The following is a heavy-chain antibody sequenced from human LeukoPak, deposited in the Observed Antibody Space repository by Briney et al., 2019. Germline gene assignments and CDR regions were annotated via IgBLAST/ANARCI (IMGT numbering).Heavy chain of an antibody. CDR2: ISSSSSYI. Sequence: PGGSLRLSCAASGFTFSSYSMNWVRQAPGKGLEWVSFISSSSSYIYYADSVKGRFTISRDNAKNSLYLQMNSLRAEDTAVYYCARDLWHIAPYGHYMDVWGKGTTVTISS. CDR3: ARDLWHIAPYGHYMDV. CDR1: GFTFSSYS. D-gene: IGHD2-21*01. V-gene: IGHV3-21*01. J-gene: IGHJ6*03.